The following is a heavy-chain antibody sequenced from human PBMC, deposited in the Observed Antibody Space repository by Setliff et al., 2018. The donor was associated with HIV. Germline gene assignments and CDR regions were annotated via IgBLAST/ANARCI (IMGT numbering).Heavy chain of an antibody. V-gene: IGHV4-4*09. D-gene: IGHD3-10*01. CDR2: TFDNGNT. Sequence: SQTLSLTCSISGGSISFYYWNWLRQTPGKGLEWIAYTFDNGNTHYNPSLESRVTLSLDTSRNLFSLRLSSVTAADTAVYYCARGYYGSDLQNAMDVWGQGTTVTVSS. CDR1: GGSISFYY. J-gene: IGHJ6*02. CDR3: ARGYYGSDLQNAMDV.